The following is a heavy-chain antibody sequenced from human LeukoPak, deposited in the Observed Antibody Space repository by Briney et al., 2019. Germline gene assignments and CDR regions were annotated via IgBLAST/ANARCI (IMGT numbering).Heavy chain of an antibody. CDR2: IKQDGSEK. Sequence: PGGSLRLSCAASGFTFSSYWMSWVRQAPGKGLEWVANIKQDGSEKYYVDSVKGRFTISRDNAKNSLYLQMNSLRAEDTAVYYCAREDKVVPAALGPYNWFDPRGQGTLVTVSS. J-gene: IGHJ5*02. D-gene: IGHD2-2*01. CDR1: GFTFSSYW. V-gene: IGHV3-7*01. CDR3: AREDKVVPAALGPYNWFDP.